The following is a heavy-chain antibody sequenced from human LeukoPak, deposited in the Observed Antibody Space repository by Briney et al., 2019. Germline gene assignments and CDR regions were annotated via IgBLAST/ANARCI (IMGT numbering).Heavy chain of an antibody. CDR1: GYRFTISG. J-gene: IGHJ3*02. CDR2: TSAYTGKT. V-gene: IGHV1-18*01. CDR3: ARIYFGSGSFAFDI. Sequence: GASVTVSCTASGYRFTISGFTWVRQAPGQGLEWMGWTSAYTGKTNYAQKLQGRGTMTTVTYTTTAYMELRSLISDDTAVYYCARIYFGSGSFAFDIWGQGTMVTVSS. D-gene: IGHD3-10*01.